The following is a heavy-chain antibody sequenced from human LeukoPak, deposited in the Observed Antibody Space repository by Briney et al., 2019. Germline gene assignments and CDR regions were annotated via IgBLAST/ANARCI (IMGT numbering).Heavy chain of an antibody. CDR3: AIALLDAFDI. J-gene: IGHJ3*02. CDR1: GFTFSSYG. V-gene: IGHV3-30*03. CDR2: ISYDGSNK. Sequence: PGGSLRLSCAASGFTFSSYGMHWVRQAPGKGLEWVAVISYDGSNKYYADSVKGRFTISRDNSKNTLYLQMNSLRAEDTAVYYCAIALLDAFDIWGQGTMVTVSS.